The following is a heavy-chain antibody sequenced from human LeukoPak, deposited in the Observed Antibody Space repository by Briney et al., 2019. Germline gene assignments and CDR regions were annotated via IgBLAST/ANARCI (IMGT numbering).Heavy chain of an antibody. V-gene: IGHV1-3*01. Sequence: ASVKVSCKASEYTFSSYSIHWVRQAPGQRLEWMEWINAGKGNTKYSQKLQGRVTITGDTSASTAYMELSSLRSEDTAVYYCARGSCSSTSCFMDVWGQGTTVTVSS. CDR1: EYTFSSYS. CDR2: INAGKGNT. J-gene: IGHJ6*02. D-gene: IGHD2-2*01. CDR3: ARGSCSSTSCFMDV.